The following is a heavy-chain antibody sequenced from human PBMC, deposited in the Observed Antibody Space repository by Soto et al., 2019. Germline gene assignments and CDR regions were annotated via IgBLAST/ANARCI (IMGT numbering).Heavy chain of an antibody. CDR1: GYTFHMFG. CDR2: ISAYDGNT. CDR3: XXXXXXXXXXXXXXXXASMEDY. D-gene: IGHD3-10*01. J-gene: IGHJ4*02. V-gene: IGHV1-18*01. Sequence: QGQLVQSGAEVKKPGASVKVSCKASGYTFHMFGYTWVRQAPGQGLEWVGWISAYDGNTAYGKNFQGRVSLSTDTTTSTAYMXLRSXXXXXXXXXXXXXXXXXXXXXXXXXXXASMEDYWGQGTLLSVSS.